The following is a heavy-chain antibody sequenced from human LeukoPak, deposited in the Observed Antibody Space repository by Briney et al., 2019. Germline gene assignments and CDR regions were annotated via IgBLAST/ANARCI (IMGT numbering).Heavy chain of an antibody. D-gene: IGHD6-6*01. CDR2: IYPGDSDT. CDR1: GYSFTSYW. V-gene: IGHV5-51*01. CDR3: ARCIAARACPFDY. Sequence: GESLKISCKGSGYSFTSYWIGWVRQMPGKGLESMGIIYPGDSDTRYSPSFQGQVTISADKSISTAYLQWSSLKASDTAMYYCARCIAARACPFDYWGQGTLVTVSS. J-gene: IGHJ4*02.